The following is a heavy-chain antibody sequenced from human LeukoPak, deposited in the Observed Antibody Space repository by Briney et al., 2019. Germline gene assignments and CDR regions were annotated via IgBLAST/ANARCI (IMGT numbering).Heavy chain of an antibody. CDR1: GGTFSSYA. CDR3: ARARAGQDAFDI. D-gene: IGHD6-19*01. V-gene: IGHV1-69*05. Sequence: GASVKVSCKASGGTFSSYAISCVRQAPGQGLERMGGIIPIFGTANYAQKFQGRVTITTDEFTSTAYMELSSLRSEDTAVYYCARARAGQDAFDIWGQGTMVTVSS. J-gene: IGHJ3*02. CDR2: IIPIFGTA.